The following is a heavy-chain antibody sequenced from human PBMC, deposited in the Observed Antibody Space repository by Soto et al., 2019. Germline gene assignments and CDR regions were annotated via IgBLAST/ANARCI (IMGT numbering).Heavy chain of an antibody. CDR2: IYYSGST. Sequence: QVQLQESGPGLVKPSETLSLTCTVSGGSISSYYWSWIRQPPGKGLEWIGYIYYSGSTNYNPSLKSRVTISVDTSKNQFSRKLSSVTAADTAVYYCARVVYGSGSYSVDYWGQGTLVTVSS. J-gene: IGHJ4*02. CDR1: GGSISSYY. CDR3: ARVVYGSGSYSVDY. D-gene: IGHD3-10*01. V-gene: IGHV4-59*01.